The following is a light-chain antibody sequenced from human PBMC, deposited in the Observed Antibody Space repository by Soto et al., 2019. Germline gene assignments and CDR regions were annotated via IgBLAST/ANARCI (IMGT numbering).Light chain of an antibody. CDR1: SSDVGGYNY. J-gene: IGLJ3*02. CDR2: DVS. Sequence: QSALTQPASLSVSPGPSITISCTGTSSDVGGYNYASWYQQHPGKAPKLMIYDVSNRPSGVSNRFSGSKSGNTASLTISGLQAEDEADYYCSSYTSSSTLFGGGTKLTVL. CDR3: SSYTSSSTL. V-gene: IGLV2-14*01.